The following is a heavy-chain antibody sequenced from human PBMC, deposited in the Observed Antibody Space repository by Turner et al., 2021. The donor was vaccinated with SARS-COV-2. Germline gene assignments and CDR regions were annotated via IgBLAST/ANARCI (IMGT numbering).Heavy chain of an antibody. D-gene: IGHD6-19*01. CDR3: ARHGFSGWYGGGMDV. J-gene: IGHJ6*02. Sequence: QVQLVQSGAGLLKPSETLSLTCAISGGPFSGYFWSWIRQPPGKGLEWIGYIHYSGSTNYNPSLKSRVTISVDTSKNQFSLKLSSVTTADTAVYYCARHGFSGWYGGGMDVWGQGTTVTVSS. CDR2: IHYSGST. CDR1: GGPFSGYF. V-gene: IGHV4-59*08.